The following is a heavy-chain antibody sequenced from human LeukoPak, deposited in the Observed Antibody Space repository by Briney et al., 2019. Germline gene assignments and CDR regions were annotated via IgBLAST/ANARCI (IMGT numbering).Heavy chain of an antibody. CDR2: IYYSGST. CDR3: ARDPSITGTPGWFDP. V-gene: IGHV4-39*07. Sequence: PSETLSLTCTVSGGSISSSSYYWGWIRQPPGKGLEWIGSIYYSGSTYYNPSLKSRVTISVDTSKNQFSLKLSSVTAADTAVYYCARDPSITGTPGWFDPWGQGTLVTVSP. J-gene: IGHJ5*02. D-gene: IGHD1-20*01. CDR1: GGSISSSSYY.